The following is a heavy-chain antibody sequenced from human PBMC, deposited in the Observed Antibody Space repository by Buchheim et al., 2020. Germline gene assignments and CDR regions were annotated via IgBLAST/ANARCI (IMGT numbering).Heavy chain of an antibody. J-gene: IGHJ6*02. V-gene: IGHV4-39*01. CDR3: VSAVAGRDYYYGMDV. CDR2: IYYSGST. D-gene: IGHD6-19*01. CDR1: GGSISSSSYY. Sequence: QLQLQESGPGLVKPSETLSLTCTVSGGSISSSSYYWGWIRQPPGKGLEWIGSIYYSGSTYYNPSLKSRVTKSVDTSKNQFSLKLSSVTAADTAVYYCVSAVAGRDYYYGMDVWGQGTT.